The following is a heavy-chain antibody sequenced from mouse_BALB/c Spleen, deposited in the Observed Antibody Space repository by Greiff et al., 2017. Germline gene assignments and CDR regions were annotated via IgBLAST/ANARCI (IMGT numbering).Heavy chain of an antibody. CDR2: ISSGGST. D-gene: IGHD2-4*01. V-gene: IGHV5-6-5*01. CDR1: GFTFSSYA. CDR3: ARGGDYDAFAY. Sequence: EVQLVESGGGLVKPGGSLKLSCAASGFTFSSYAMSWVRQTPEKRLEWVASISSGGSTYYPDSVKGRFTISRDNARNILYLQMSSLRSEDTAMYYCARGGDYDAFAYWGQGTLVTVSA. J-gene: IGHJ3*01.